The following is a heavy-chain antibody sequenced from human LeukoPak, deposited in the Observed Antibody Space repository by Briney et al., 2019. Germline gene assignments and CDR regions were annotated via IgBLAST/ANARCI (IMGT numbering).Heavy chain of an antibody. CDR1: GYTFTSYY. CDR3: ASRGVVTADGYKSPLLDY. D-gene: IGHD2-21*02. J-gene: IGHJ4*02. V-gene: IGHV1-46*01. Sequence: ASVKVSCKASGYTFTSYYMHWVRQAPGQGLEWMGIINPSGGSTSYAQELQGRVTMTRDTSTSTVYMELSSLRSEDTAVYYCASRGVVTADGYKSPLLDYWGQGTLVTVSS. CDR2: INPSGGST.